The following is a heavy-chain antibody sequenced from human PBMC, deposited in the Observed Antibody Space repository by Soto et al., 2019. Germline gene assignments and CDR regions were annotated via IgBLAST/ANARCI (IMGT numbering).Heavy chain of an antibody. V-gene: IGHV3-23*01. Sequence: VGSLRLPCAASGFIFSGHAMRWVRQAPRKGLEWVSAISGSGGSTYYADSVKGRFTISRDNSKNTLYLQMNSLRAEDTAVYYCAKGFIPAFITTVTVLRVFAFWVKGSLVPGTS. CDR3: AKGFIPAFITTVTVLRVFAF. CDR1: GFIFSGHA. D-gene: IGHD4-17*01. CDR2: ISGSGGST. J-gene: IGHJ4*02.